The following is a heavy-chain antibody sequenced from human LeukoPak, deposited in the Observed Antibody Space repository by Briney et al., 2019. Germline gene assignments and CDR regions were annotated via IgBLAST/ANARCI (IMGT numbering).Heavy chain of an antibody. Sequence: SETLSLTCTVSGGSISSYYWSWIRQPPGKGLEWIGYIYYSGSTNYNPSLKSRVTISVDTSKNQSLLKLTSVTAADTAVYYCARPGKRGDLWYFDLWGRGTLVTVSS. CDR3: ARPGKRGDLWYFDL. CDR2: IYYSGST. J-gene: IGHJ2*01. CDR1: GGSISSYY. V-gene: IGHV4-59*08. D-gene: IGHD3-16*01.